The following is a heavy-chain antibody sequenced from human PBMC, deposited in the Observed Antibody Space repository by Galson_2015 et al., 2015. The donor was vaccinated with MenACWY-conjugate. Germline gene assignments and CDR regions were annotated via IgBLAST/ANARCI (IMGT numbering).Heavy chain of an antibody. CDR2: IYIGGTT. CDR1: GFTVSNNY. J-gene: IGHJ4*02. Sequence: SLRLSCAASGFTVSNNYMSWVRQAPGKGLEWVSVIYIGGTTSYADSVKGRFTISRDNSKNILYLQMNSLRAEDTAVYYCARVLYGQDFDYWGQGTLVTVSS. CDR3: ARVLYGQDFDY. V-gene: IGHV3-53*01. D-gene: IGHD2/OR15-2a*01.